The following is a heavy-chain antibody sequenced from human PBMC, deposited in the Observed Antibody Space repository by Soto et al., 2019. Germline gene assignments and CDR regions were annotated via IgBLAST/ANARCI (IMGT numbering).Heavy chain of an antibody. CDR1: GFTFSSCG. CDR3: ARDPYSSGWYDY. CDR2: IKQDGSEK. J-gene: IGHJ4*02. V-gene: IGHV3-7*05. Sequence: GGSLRLSCAASGFTFSSCGMSWFRQAPGKGLEWVANIKQDGSEKYYVDSVKGRFTISRDNAKNSLYLQMNSLRAEDTAVYYCARDPYSSGWYDYWGQGTLVTVSS. D-gene: IGHD6-19*01.